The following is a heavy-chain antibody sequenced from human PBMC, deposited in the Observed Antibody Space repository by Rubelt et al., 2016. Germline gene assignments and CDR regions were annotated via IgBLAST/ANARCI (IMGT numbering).Heavy chain of an antibody. CDR1: TFSSYA. V-gene: IGHV3-23*01. CDR2: ISGSGGST. J-gene: IGHJ5*02. D-gene: IGHD2-15*01. Sequence: TFSSYAMSWVRQAPGKGLEWVSAISGSGGSTYYADSVKGRFTISRDNSKNTLYLQMNSLRAEDTAVYYCAKDAALYCSGGSCSQNWFDPWGQGTLVTVSS. CDR3: AKDAALYCSGGSCSQNWFDP.